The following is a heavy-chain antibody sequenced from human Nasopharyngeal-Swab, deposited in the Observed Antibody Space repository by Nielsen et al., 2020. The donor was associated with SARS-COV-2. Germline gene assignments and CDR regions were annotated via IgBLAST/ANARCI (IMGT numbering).Heavy chain of an antibody. J-gene: IGHJ4*02. CDR3: ARAYYYDSSGYYSLYYFDY. CDR2: IIPILGIA. V-gene: IGHV1-69*04. Sequence: LVKVSCKASGYTFTSYYMHWVRQAPGQGLEWMGRIIPILGIANYAQKFQGRVTITADKSTSTAYMELSSLRSEDTAVYYCARAYYYDSSGYYSLYYFDYWGQGTLVTVSS. D-gene: IGHD3-22*01. CDR1: GYTFTSYY.